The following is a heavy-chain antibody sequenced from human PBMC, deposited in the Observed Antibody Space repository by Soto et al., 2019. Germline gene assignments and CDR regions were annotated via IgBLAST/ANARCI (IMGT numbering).Heavy chain of an antibody. Sequence: GGPLRLSCAASVFTFRSYAMSWVRQAPGRGLEWVSGISGSGISTHYADSVKGRVTVSRDNSKNTLYLQMNSLRAEDTTVYNRAQDPGGPVWFFHLWGRGTLVTVSS. CDR2: ISGSGIST. J-gene: IGHJ2*01. CDR1: VFTFRSYA. D-gene: IGHD6-25*01. V-gene: IGHV3-23*01. CDR3: AQDPGGPVWFFHL.